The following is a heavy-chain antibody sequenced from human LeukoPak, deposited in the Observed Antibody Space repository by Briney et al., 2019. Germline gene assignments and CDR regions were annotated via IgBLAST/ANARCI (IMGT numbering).Heavy chain of an antibody. D-gene: IGHD3-22*01. Sequence: PSETLSLTCTVAGGSVSSDSFFWSWIRQPPGKGLEWIGYIYYTGSTNYNPSLKSRVTISVDTSKNQFSLKLTSVTAADTAVYSCARDYSDSSGYYWPFDSWGQGTLVTVSS. J-gene: IGHJ4*02. CDR2: IYYTGST. V-gene: IGHV4-61*01. CDR1: GGSVSSDSFF. CDR3: ARDYSDSSGYYWPFDS.